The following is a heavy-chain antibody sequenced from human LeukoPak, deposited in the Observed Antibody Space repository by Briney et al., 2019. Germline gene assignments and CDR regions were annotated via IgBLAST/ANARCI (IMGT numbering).Heavy chain of an antibody. J-gene: IGHJ4*02. V-gene: IGHV4-59*11. D-gene: IGHD5-12*01. CDR3: ARVSGYKARTFDY. CDR1: GGSISGHY. Sequence: SETLSLTCTVSGGSISGHYWSWIRQPPGKGLEWIGYIYYSGSTNYNPSLKSRVTISVDTSKNQFSLKLSSVTAADTAVYYCARVSGYKARTFDYWGQGTLVTVSS. CDR2: IYYSGST.